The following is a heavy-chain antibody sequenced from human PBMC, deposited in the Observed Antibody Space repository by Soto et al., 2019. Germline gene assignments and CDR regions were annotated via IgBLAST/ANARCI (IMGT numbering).Heavy chain of an antibody. CDR2: ISYDGSNK. V-gene: IGHV3-30*18. CDR1: GFTFSSYG. Sequence: PGGSLRLSCAASGFTFSSYGMHWVRQAPGKGLEWVAVISYDGSNKCYADSVKGRFTISRDNSKNTLYLQMNSLRAEDTAVYYCAKERFYDSSDYYFDYWGQGTLVTVSS. J-gene: IGHJ4*02. CDR3: AKERFYDSSDYYFDY. D-gene: IGHD3-22*01.